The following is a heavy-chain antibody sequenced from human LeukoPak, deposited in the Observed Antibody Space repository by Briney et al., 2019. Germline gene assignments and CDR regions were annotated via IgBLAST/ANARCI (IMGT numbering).Heavy chain of an antibody. J-gene: IGHJ4*02. CDR1: THSPSSYY. D-gene: IGHD1-26*01. V-gene: IGHV4-59*01. CDR2: IYYSETT. Sequence: SQTLSLTCTVSTHSPSSYYSGCVRHPPGKGMEWNGYIYYSETTNYNPSLRSRVTISVDTSKNQFSLKLSSVTAADTAVYYCATAWRGREGYFDYWGQGTLVTVSS. CDR3: ATAWRGREGYFDY.